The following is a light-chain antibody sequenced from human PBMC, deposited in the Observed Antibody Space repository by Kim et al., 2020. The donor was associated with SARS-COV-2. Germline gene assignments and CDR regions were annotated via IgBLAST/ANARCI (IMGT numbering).Light chain of an antibody. CDR1: SSNIGSNT. CDR3: AAWDDSLNGVV. Sequence: QPVLTQPPSASGTPGQRVTISCSGSSSNIGSNTVHWYQQLPGTAPKLLIYNNNQRPSGVPDRFSGSKSGTSASLAISGLQSEDEADYYCAAWDDSLNGVVFGGGTQLTVL. J-gene: IGLJ2*01. CDR2: NNN. V-gene: IGLV1-44*01.